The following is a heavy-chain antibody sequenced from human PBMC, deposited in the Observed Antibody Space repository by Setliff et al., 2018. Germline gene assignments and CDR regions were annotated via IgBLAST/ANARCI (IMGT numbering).Heavy chain of an antibody. Sequence: SVKVSCKASGGTFSSYAISWVRQAPGQGLEWMGRIIPIFGTANYAQKFQGRVTITADKSTSTAYMELSSLRSDDTAVYYCARDKLWLMGYYYYYYMDVWGKGTTVTVSS. CDR3: ARDKLWLMGYYYYYYMDV. V-gene: IGHV1-69*06. CDR1: GGTFSSYA. CDR2: IIPIFGTA. D-gene: IGHD5-18*01. J-gene: IGHJ6*03.